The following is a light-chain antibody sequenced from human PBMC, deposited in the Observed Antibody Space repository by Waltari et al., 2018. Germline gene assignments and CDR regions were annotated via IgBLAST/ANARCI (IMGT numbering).Light chain of an antibody. J-gene: IGLJ3*02. CDR2: DNH. V-gene: IGLV1-51*01. CDR1: SSNLGGNF. Sequence: QPVLTQPPSMSAAPGQKVTISCSGSSSNLGGNFVSWYQQFPGTVPKHLLYDNHERLSGIPDRFSGSKSGTSAALDITGLQPGDEADYYCGTWDGSLSAWVFGEGTRLTVL. CDR3: GTWDGSLSAWV.